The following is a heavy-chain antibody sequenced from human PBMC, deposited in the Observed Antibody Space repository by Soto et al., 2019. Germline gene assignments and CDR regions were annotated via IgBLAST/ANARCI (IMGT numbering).Heavy chain of an antibody. D-gene: IGHD3-10*01. V-gene: IGHV5-10-1*01. CDR2: IDPSDSYT. J-gene: IGHJ4*02. Sequence: GASLKISWKGSGYSFTSYWINLVRQMPGKGLEWMGRIDPSDSYTDYSPSFQGHVTISADKSISTAYLQWISLKDSDTAMYYCARNYRGADAYWGEGAVVTVYS. CDR3: ARNYRGADAY. CDR1: GYSFTSYW.